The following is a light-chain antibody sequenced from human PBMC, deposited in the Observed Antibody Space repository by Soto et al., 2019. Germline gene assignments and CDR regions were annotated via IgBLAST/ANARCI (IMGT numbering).Light chain of an antibody. CDR3: QQYGSSPPIT. Sequence: EIVMTQSPATLSVSPGERATLSCRASQSVSSNLAWYQHKPGQAPRLLIYGVSSRASGIPDRFFGSGSGTDFTLTISRLEPEDFAVYYCQQYGSSPPITFGQGTRLEIK. J-gene: IGKJ5*01. CDR2: GVS. CDR1: QSVSSN. V-gene: IGKV3-20*01.